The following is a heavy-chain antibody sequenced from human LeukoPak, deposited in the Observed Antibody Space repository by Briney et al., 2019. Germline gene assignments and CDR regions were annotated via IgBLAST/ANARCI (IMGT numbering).Heavy chain of an antibody. Sequence: PGRSLRLSCAASGFTFSNYWMHWVRQAPAKGLVWVSRITGDGSSTSYADSVKGRFTISRDNAQNTLYLQMNSLRAEARAVYYCASERGGCSFWGQATMVTVSS. CDR3: ASERGGCSF. D-gene: IGHD6-13*01. CDR2: ITGDGSST. CDR1: GFTFSNYW. J-gene: IGHJ3*01. V-gene: IGHV3-74*01.